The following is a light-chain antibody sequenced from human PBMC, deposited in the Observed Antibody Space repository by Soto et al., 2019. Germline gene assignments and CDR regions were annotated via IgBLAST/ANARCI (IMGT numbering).Light chain of an antibody. CDR1: QSVSSSY. Sequence: EIASRQSPCTLSWSTWERATLSCRASQSVSSSYLAWYQQKPGQAPRLLIYGASSRATGIPDRFSGSGSGTDFTLTISRLEPEDFAVYYCQQYGRSTSTFGGGAKVDIK. CDR3: QQYGRSTST. CDR2: GAS. J-gene: IGKJ4*01. V-gene: IGKV3-20*01.